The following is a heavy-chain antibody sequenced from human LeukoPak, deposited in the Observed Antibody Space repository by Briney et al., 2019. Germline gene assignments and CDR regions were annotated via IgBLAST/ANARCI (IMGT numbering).Heavy chain of an antibody. J-gene: IGHJ2*01. Sequence: GGSLRLSCAASGFTFSSYAMHWVRQAPGKGLEWVAVISYDGSNKYYADSVKGRFTISRDNSKNTLYLQMNSLRAEDTAVYYCARDSTGYWYFDLWGRSTLVSVSS. D-gene: IGHD3-3*02. CDR1: GFTFSSYA. CDR2: ISYDGSNK. V-gene: IGHV3-30*14. CDR3: ARDSTGYWYFDL.